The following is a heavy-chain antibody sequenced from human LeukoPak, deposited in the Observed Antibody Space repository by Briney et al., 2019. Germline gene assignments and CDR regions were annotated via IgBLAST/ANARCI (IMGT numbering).Heavy chain of an antibody. CDR3: VKDYSTIAAAANPLFDY. CDR1: GFTFSSYA. CDR2: ITGSGDTT. V-gene: IGHV3-23*01. D-gene: IGHD6-13*01. Sequence: GGSLRLSCAASGFTFSSYAVTWVRQAPGKGLEWVSGITGSGDTTFYADSVKGRFTISRDNSKNTLYLQMHSLRDKDTAVYYCVKDYSTIAAAANPLFDYWGQGALVTVSS. J-gene: IGHJ4*02.